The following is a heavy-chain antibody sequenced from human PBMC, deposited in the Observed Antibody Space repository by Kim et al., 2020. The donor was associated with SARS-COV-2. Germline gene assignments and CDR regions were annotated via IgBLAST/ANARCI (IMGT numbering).Heavy chain of an antibody. D-gene: IGHD4-17*01. Sequence: NYNPSLKSRVTISVDTSKTQFSLRLSSVTAADTAVYYCARGRPHTVTIDYWGQGTLVTVSS. V-gene: IGHV4-34*01. J-gene: IGHJ4*02. CDR3: ARGRPHTVTIDY.